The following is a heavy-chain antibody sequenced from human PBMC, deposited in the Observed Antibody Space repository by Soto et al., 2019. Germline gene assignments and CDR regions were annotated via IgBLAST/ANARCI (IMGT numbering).Heavy chain of an antibody. J-gene: IGHJ4*02. CDR3: ARGGADLDY. CDR1: GFTFSSLH. Sequence: EVQLVDSGGGLVQPGDSVRLSCAASGFTFSSLHMGWVRQAPGEGLEWVANISPDASSIYYVDSVRGRFSISRDNAKNSLYLQMNSLRAEDTAVYYCARGGADLDYWGQGNLVTVSS. CDR2: ISPDASSI. V-gene: IGHV3-7*01.